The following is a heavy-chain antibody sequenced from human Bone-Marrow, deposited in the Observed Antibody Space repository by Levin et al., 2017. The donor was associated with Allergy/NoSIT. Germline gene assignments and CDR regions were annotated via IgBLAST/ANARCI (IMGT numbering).Heavy chain of an antibody. Sequence: GGSLRLSCAASGFTFSNAWMNWVRQAPGKGLEWVGRIKSKTDGGTTDYAAPVKGRFTISRDDSKNTLYLQMNSLKTEDTAVYYCTTDLGIVLVPAALGYYYYGMDVWGQGTTVTVSS. CDR3: TTDLGIVLVPAALGYYYYGMDV. CDR1: GFTFSNAW. CDR2: IKSKTDGGTT. D-gene: IGHD2-2*01. J-gene: IGHJ6*02. V-gene: IGHV3-15*07.